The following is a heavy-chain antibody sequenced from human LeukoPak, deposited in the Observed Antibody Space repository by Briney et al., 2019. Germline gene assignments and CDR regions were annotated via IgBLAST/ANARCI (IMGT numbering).Heavy chain of an antibody. J-gene: IGHJ4*02. V-gene: IGHV1-46*01. CDR1: VYTFTIYY. CDR2: INPSGGST. CDR3: TVGMVALGGNYFDY. D-gene: IGHD2-15*01. Sequence: GPSVSVSYKASVYTFTIYYMHWVRQARAQGREWMGMINPSGGSTSYVQKFQGRVTMTRHTSTSTVYMELSSLRSEDTAVYYCTVGMVALGGNYFDYWGQGTLVTVSS.